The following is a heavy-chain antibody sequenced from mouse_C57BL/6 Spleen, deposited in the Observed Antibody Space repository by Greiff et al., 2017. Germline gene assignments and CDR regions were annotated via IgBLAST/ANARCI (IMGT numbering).Heavy chain of an antibody. CDR3: ASITTVVDFDY. J-gene: IGHJ2*01. V-gene: IGHV1-81*01. D-gene: IGHD1-1*01. Sequence: VQLKQSGAELARPGASVKLSCKASGYTFTSYGISWVKQRTGQGLEWIGEIYPRSGNTYYNEKFKGKATLTADKSSSTAYMELRSLTSEDSAVYFCASITTVVDFDYWGQGTTLTVSS. CDR1: GYTFTSYG. CDR2: IYPRSGNT.